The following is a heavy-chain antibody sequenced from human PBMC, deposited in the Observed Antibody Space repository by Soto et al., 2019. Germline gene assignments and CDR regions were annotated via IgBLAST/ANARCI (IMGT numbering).Heavy chain of an antibody. D-gene: IGHD2-8*01. CDR2: IIPIFGTA. J-gene: IGHJ4*02. V-gene: IGHV1-69*06. CDR1: GGTSSSYA. Sequence: ASVKVSCKASGGTSSSYAISWVRQAPGQGLEWMGGIIPIFGTANYAQKFQGRVTITADKSTSTAYMELSSLRSEDTAVYYCASGSYCTNGVCYSPWYFDYWGQGTLVTVSS. CDR3: ASGSYCTNGVCYSPWYFDY.